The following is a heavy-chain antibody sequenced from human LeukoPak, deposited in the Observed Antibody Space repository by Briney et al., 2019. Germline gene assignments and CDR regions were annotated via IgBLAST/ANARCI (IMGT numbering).Heavy chain of an antibody. CDR3: AKGYCSSTSCRFDY. J-gene: IGHJ4*02. CDR1: GSTFDDYA. V-gene: IGHV3-9*01. D-gene: IGHD2-2*01. CDR2: ISWNSGSI. Sequence: PGRSLRLSCAASGSTFDDYAMHWVRQAPGKGLEWVSGISWNSGSIGYADSVKGRFTISRDNAKNSLYLQMNSLRAEDTALYYCAKGYCSSTSCRFDYWGQGTLVTVSS.